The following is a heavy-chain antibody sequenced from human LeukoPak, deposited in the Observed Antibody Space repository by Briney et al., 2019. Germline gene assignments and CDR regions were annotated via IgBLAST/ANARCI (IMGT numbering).Heavy chain of an antibody. Sequence: GGSLRLSCAASGFTFSSYWMSWVRQAPGKGLEWVANIKQDGSEKYYVDSVKGRFTISRDNAKNSLYLQVNSLRAEDTAVYYCARDLRGIAVASDYWGQGTLVTVSS. CDR2: IKQDGSEK. J-gene: IGHJ4*02. CDR3: ARDLRGIAVASDY. D-gene: IGHD6-19*01. CDR1: GFTFSSYW. V-gene: IGHV3-7*01.